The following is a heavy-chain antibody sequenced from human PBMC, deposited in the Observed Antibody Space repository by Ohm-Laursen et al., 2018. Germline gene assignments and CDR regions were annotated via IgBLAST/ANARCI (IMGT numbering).Heavy chain of an antibody. Sequence: SLRLSCAASGFTFSSYGMHWVRQAPGKGLEWVAVISYDGSNKYYADSVKGRFTISRDNSKNTLYLQMNSLRAEDTAVYYCARGGKWLQNWYFDLWGRGTLVTVSS. J-gene: IGHJ2*01. CDR2: ISYDGSNK. D-gene: IGHD5-24*01. CDR1: GFTFSSYG. V-gene: IGHV3-30*03. CDR3: ARGGKWLQNWYFDL.